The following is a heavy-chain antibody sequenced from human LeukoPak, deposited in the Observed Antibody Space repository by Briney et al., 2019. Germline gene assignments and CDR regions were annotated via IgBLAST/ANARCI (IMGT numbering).Heavy chain of an antibody. CDR3: ARGPDYGDYVFDY. J-gene: IGHJ4*02. V-gene: IGHV4-59*01. Sequence: SETLSLTCTVSGGSISSYYWSWIRQPPGKGLEWIGYLYYSGSTNYNPSLKSRVTISVDTSKNQFSLRLSSVTAADTAVYYCARGPDYGDYVFDYWGQGTLVTVSS. CDR2: LYYSGST. D-gene: IGHD4-17*01. CDR1: GGSISSYY.